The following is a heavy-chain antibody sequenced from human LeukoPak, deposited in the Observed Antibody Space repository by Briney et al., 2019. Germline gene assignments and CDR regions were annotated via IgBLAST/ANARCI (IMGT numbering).Heavy chain of an antibody. CDR1: GGSISSHY. D-gene: IGHD5-24*01. J-gene: IGHJ4*02. V-gene: IGHV4-59*11. CDR2: IYYSGST. CDR3: ARETAVGWLQLRYFDY. Sequence: PSETLSLTCTVSGGSISSHYWSWIRQPPGKGLAWIGYIYYSGSTNYNPSLKSRVTISVDTSKNQFSLKLSSVTAADTAVYYCARETAVGWLQLRYFDYWGQGTLVTVSS.